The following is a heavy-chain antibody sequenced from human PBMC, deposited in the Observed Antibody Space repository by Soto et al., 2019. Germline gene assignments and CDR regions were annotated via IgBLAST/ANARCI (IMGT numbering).Heavy chain of an antibody. D-gene: IGHD2-2*01. CDR3: ARSLQFCSSTSGLYHYYYYGLDV. J-gene: IGHJ6*02. Sequence: ASVKVSCKDSGYTFNGYYMHWVRQAPGQGLEWMGWINPNSGGTNYAQKLQGRVTMTRDTSISPAYMELSRLRSDDTAVYHCARSLQFCSSTSGLYHYYYYGLDVWGQGTTATAS. CDR2: INPNSGGT. V-gene: IGHV1-2*02. CDR1: GYTFNGYY.